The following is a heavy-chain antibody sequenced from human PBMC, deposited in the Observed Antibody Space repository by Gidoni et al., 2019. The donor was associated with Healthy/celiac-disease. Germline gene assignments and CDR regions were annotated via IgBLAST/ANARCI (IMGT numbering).Heavy chain of an antibody. CDR2: MNPNSGNT. V-gene: IGHV1-8*01. CDR3: ARGQVGS. J-gene: IGHJ5*02. Sequence: VQLVQAGAEVEEPWAPGEVSCQASGYTFTSYDINWVRQATGQGLEWMGWMNPNSGNTGYAQKFQGRVTMTRNTSISTAYMELSSLRSEDTAVYYCARGQVGSWGQGTLVTVSS. CDR1: GYTFTSYD. D-gene: IGHD3-10*01.